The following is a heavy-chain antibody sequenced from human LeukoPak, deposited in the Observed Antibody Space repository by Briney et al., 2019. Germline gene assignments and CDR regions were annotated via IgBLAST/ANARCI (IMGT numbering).Heavy chain of an antibody. CDR2: ISYHGKDQ. V-gene: IGHV3-30*04. Sequence: PGGSLRLSCAASGFIFSNYAMHWVRQAPGKGLDWVAVISYHGKDQYYADSVKGRFTISRDYSKNTLYLQMNSLRAEDTAIYYCAKKLIAAAGPDAFDIWGQGTMVTVSS. CDR1: GFIFSNYA. J-gene: IGHJ3*02. CDR3: AKKLIAAAGPDAFDI. D-gene: IGHD6-13*01.